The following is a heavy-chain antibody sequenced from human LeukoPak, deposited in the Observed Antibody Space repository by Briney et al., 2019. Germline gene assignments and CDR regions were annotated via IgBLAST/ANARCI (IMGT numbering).Heavy chain of an antibody. CDR2: IIPIFGTA. CDR3: ARDLMTTVTTSGY. CDR1: GYTFSSYG. V-gene: IGHV1-69*13. Sequence: GASVKVSCKVSGYTFSSYGISWVRQAPGQGLEWMGGIIPIFGTANYAQRFQGRVTITADESTGTAYMELSSLRSEDTAVYYCARDLMTTVTTSGYWGQGTLVAVSS. J-gene: IGHJ4*02. D-gene: IGHD4-17*01.